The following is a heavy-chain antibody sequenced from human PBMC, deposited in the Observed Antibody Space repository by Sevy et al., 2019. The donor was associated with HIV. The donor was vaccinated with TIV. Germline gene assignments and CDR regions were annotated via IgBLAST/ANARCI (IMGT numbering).Heavy chain of an antibody. D-gene: IGHD6-13*01. V-gene: IGHV1-18*01. J-gene: IGHJ6*02. CDR3: ARDNPRYPSSSQRYYYYGMDV. CDR2: ISAYNGNT. CDR1: GYTFTSYG. Sequence: ASVKVSCKASGYTFTSYGISWVRQAPGQGLEWMGLISAYNGNTNYAQKLQGRVTMTTDTSTSTAYMELRSLRSDDTAVYYCARDNPRYPSSSQRYYYYGMDVWGQGTTVTVSS.